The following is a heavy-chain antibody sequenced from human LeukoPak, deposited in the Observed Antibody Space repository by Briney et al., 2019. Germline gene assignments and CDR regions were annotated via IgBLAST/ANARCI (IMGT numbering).Heavy chain of an antibody. D-gene: IGHD3-22*01. J-gene: IGHJ3*02. Sequence: PGGSLRLSCAASGFTFDDYAMHWVRQAPGKGLEWVSGISWNSGSVGYADSVKGRFTISRDNAKNSLYLQMNSLRAEDTALYYCAKDIRVYYDRERALDIWGQGTVVTVSS. V-gene: IGHV3-9*01. CDR1: GFTFDDYA. CDR2: ISWNSGSV. CDR3: AKDIRVYYDRERALDI.